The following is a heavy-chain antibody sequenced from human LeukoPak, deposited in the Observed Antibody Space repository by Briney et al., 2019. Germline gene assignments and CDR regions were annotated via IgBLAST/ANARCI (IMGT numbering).Heavy chain of an antibody. CDR3: TGGALDY. Sequence: GGSLRLSCAASGFTFSDYWMSWVRQAPGQGLEWVAKINQDGREQHFVDSVKGRFTISRDNAQNSLFLQMDSLRAEDTAVYYCTGGALDYWGQGALVSLSS. J-gene: IGHJ4*02. V-gene: IGHV3-7*04. CDR1: GFTFSDYW. CDR2: INQDGREQ.